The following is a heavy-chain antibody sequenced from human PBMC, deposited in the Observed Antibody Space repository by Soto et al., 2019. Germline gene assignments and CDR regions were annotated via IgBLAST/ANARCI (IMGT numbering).Heavy chain of an antibody. CDR1: GFTFSSYS. CDR3: AKAAGGYYDSSGYRLDY. D-gene: IGHD3-22*01. J-gene: IGHJ4*02. Sequence: EVKLLESGGGLVRPGGSLRLSCVASGFTFSSYSMSWVRQAPGKGLEWVSHITASGGSTSYADSVKGRFTISRDTSRNTLYLQMNSLGADDTAVYYCAKAAGGYYDSSGYRLDYWGQGTLVTVSS. V-gene: IGHV3-23*01. CDR2: ITASGGST.